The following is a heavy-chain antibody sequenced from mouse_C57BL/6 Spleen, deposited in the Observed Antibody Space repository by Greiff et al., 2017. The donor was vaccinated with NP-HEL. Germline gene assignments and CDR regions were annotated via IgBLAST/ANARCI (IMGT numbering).Heavy chain of an antibody. CDR1: GYTFTSYW. CDR3: ARKGIYYDYDKAFDY. V-gene: IGHV1-53*01. J-gene: IGHJ2*01. Sequence: QVHVKQPGTELVKPGASVKLSCKASGYTFTSYWMHWVKQRPGQGLEWIGNINPSNGGTNYNEKFKSKATLTVDKSSSTAYMQLSSLTSEDSAVYYCARKGIYYDYDKAFDYWGQGTTLTVSS. CDR2: INPSNGGT. D-gene: IGHD2-4*01.